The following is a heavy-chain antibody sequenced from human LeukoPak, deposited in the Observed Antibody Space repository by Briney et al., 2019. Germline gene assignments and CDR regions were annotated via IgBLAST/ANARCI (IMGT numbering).Heavy chain of an antibody. CDR2: IRYDGSNK. V-gene: IGHV3-30*02. CDR3: AKERDTAMVTIDY. J-gene: IGHJ4*02. CDR1: GFTFSSYG. D-gene: IGHD5-18*01. Sequence: GGSLRLPCAASGFTFSSYGMHWVRQAPGKGLEWVAFIRYDGSNKYYADSVKGRFTISRDNSENTLYLQMNSLRAEDTAVYYCAKERDTAMVTIDYWGQGTLVTVSS.